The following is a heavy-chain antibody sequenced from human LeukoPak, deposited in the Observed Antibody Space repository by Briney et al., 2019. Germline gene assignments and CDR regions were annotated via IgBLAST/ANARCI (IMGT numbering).Heavy chain of an antibody. CDR3: ARDRVVVTATPSYYFDY. CDR2: INLNSGGT. V-gene: IGHV1-2*02. CDR1: GYTFTGYY. J-gene: IGHJ4*02. Sequence: SVKVSCKASGYTFTGYYMHWVRQAPGQGLEWMGWINLNSGGTNYAQKFQGRVTMTRDTSISTAYMELSRLRSDDTAVYYCARDRVVVTATPSYYFDYWGQGTLVTVSS. D-gene: IGHD2-21*02.